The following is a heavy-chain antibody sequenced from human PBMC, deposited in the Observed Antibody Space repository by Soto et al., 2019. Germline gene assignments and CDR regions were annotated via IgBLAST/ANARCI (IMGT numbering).Heavy chain of an antibody. Sequence: GGSLRLSCAASGFTFSSYWMSWVRQAPGKGLEWVANIKQDGSEKYYVDSVKGRFTISRDNAKNSLYLQMNSLRAEDTAVYYCARDSSSGYYTPIYYYYYGMDVWGQGTTVTVSS. J-gene: IGHJ6*02. V-gene: IGHV3-7*05. D-gene: IGHD3-3*01. CDR1: GFTFSSYW. CDR2: IKQDGSEK. CDR3: ARDSSSGYYTPIYYYYYGMDV.